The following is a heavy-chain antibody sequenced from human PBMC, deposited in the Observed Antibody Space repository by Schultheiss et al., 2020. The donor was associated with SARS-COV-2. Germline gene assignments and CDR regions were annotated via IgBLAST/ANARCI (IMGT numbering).Heavy chain of an antibody. CDR1: GYSISSGYY. D-gene: IGHD3-3*01. Sequence: ETLSLTCAVSGYSISSGYYWGWIRQPPGKGLVWVSRINSDGSSTSYADSVKGRFTISRDNAKNTLYLQMNSLRAEDTAVYYCARDSNDFWSGYTYYYGMDVWGQGTTVTVSS. CDR2: INSDGSST. CDR3: ARDSNDFWSGYTYYYGMDV. V-gene: IGHV3-74*01. J-gene: IGHJ6*02.